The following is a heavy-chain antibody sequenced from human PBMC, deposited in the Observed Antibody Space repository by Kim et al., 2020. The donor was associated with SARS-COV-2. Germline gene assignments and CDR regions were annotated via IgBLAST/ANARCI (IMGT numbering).Heavy chain of an antibody. J-gene: IGHJ4*02. CDR2: ISYDGSNK. Sequence: GGSLRLSCAASGFTFSSYGMHWVRQAPGKGLEWVAVISYDGSNKYYADSVKGRFTISRDNSKNTLYLQMNSLRAEDTAVYYCAKGLGPYSSGSSPLVFYWGQGTLVTVSS. D-gene: IGHD3-10*01. V-gene: IGHV3-30*18. CDR1: GFTFSSYG. CDR3: AKGLGPYSSGSSPLVFY.